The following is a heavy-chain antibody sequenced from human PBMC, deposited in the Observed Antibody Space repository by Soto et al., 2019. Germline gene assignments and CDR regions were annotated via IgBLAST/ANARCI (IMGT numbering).Heavy chain of an antibody. CDR2: IVVGSGNT. D-gene: IGHD6-19*01. Sequence: ASVKVSCKASGFTFTSSAVQWVRQARGQRLEWIGWIVVGSGNTNYAQKYQERDTITRDMSTSTAFMELSSLRSENTAVYYCAAGRKQWPHASLWGQGTLVTVSS. CDR3: AAGRKQWPHASL. V-gene: IGHV1-58*01. J-gene: IGHJ4*02. CDR1: GFTFTSSA.